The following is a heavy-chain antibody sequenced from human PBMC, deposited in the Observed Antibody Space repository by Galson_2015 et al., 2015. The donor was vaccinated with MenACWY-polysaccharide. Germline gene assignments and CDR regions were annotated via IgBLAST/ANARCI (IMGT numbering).Heavy chain of an antibody. J-gene: IGHJ4*02. V-gene: IGHV3-30*18. CDR2: ISYDGSNK. D-gene: IGHD2-15*01. CDR3: AKPHRSYCSGGSCYSGYFDY. Sequence: SLRLSCAASGFTFSSYGMHWVRQAPGKGLEWVAVISYDGSNKYYADSVKGRFTISRDNSKNTLYLQMNSLRAEDTAVYYCAKPHRSYCSGGSCYSGYFDYWGQGTLVTVSS. CDR1: GFTFSSYG.